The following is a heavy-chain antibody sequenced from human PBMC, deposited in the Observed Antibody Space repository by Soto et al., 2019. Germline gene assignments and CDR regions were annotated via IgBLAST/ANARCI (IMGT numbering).Heavy chain of an antibody. J-gene: IGHJ4*02. Sequence: QVQLVESGGDLVKPGGSLRLSCAASGYTFSDYYMSWIRQAPGKGLEWISYIDTSGTKIYYADSVKGRFTITRDNAKNALEREMNSLRDQDTAFYYWASHYDMGSGYLSPVDYWGQGTLVTVSS. CDR2: IDTSGTKI. V-gene: IGHV3-11*01. CDR1: GYTFSDYY. CDR3: ASHYDMGSGYLSPVDY. D-gene: IGHD3-3*01.